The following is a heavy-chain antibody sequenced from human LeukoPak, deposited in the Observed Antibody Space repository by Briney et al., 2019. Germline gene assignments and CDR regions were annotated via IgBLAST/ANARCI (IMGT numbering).Heavy chain of an antibody. V-gene: IGHV3-23*01. Sequence: GGSLRLSCAASGFTFSSYAMSWVRQAPGKGLEWVSAISGSGGSIYYADSVKGRFTISRDNSKNTLYLQMNSLRAEDTAVYYCAKDLRGSGSKKMPGAYWGQGTLVTVSS. CDR1: GFTFSSYA. CDR2: ISGSGGSI. D-gene: IGHD3-10*01. CDR3: AKDLRGSGSKKMPGAY. J-gene: IGHJ4*02.